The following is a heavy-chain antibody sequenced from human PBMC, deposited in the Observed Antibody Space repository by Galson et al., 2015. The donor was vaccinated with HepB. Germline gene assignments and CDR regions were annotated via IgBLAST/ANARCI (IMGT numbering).Heavy chain of an antibody. V-gene: IGHV2-70*11. CDR1: GFSLRTSGMC. Sequence: PALVKPPQTHTLTCTVSGFSLRTSGMCVSWIRQPPGKALEWLARINWDDDKYYSTSLKTRLIISKDTSKNQVVLTMTNMDPVDTATYYCARSRYSGSYYHWYFDLWGRGTLVTVSS. D-gene: IGHD1-26*01. CDR3: ARSRYSGSYYHWYFDL. J-gene: IGHJ2*01. CDR2: INWDDDK.